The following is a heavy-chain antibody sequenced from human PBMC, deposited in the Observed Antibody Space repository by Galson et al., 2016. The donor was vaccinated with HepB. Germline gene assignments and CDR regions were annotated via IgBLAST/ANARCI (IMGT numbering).Heavy chain of an antibody. CDR3: AGDGRYADTWDLSDY. CDR1: GGSFSGHY. D-gene: IGHD2-2*01. Sequence: ETLSLTCAAYGGSFSGHYWNWIRQSPGEALEWIGEINQSGSSNYNPPLRSRVTISVDTSKNQFSLKLTSVTAADTATYYCAGDGRYADTWDLSDYWGQGTPVTVSS. V-gene: IGHV4-34*01. CDR2: INQSGSS. J-gene: IGHJ4*02.